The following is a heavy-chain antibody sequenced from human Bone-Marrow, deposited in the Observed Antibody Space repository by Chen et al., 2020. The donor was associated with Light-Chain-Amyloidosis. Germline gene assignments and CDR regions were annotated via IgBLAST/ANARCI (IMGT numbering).Heavy chain of an antibody. J-gene: IGHJ4*02. CDR1: GFTLSSYW. D-gene: IGHD2-15*01. CDR3: ARAYCSGDSCPNSLGY. Sequence: EVQLVESGGGLVQPGGSLRLSCAASGFTLSSYWMHWVRQAPGKGLVWVSRINGDGSSTSYADSVKGRFTISRDNAKNTLYLQMNSLRAEDTAVYYCARAYCSGDSCPNSLGYWGQGTLVTVSS. V-gene: IGHV3-74*02. CDR2: INGDGSST.